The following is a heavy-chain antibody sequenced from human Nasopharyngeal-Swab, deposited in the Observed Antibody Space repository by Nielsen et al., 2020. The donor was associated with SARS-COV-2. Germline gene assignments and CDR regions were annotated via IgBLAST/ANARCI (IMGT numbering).Heavy chain of an antibody. D-gene: IGHD1-1*01. V-gene: IGHV4-30-2*01. J-gene: IGHJ4*02. CDR3: ARLSSTGSIYYFDY. Sequence: WIRQPPGKGLEWVGYIYHTGSTYYNPSPKSRVTISVDRSKNQFSLKLSSVTAADTAVYYCARLSSTGSIYYFDYWGQGTLVTVSS. CDR2: IYHTGST.